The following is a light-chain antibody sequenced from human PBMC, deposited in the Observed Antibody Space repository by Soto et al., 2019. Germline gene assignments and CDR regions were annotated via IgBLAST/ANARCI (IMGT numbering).Light chain of an antibody. Sequence: DIQMTQSPSSLSATIGNIATITCRVSQSIYIYLNWYQQKAGKAPKLLIYAASSLQRGVPSRFSGSGSGTHFTLTISSLQPEDFATYYCQQTNSFPITFGQGTRLAIK. CDR2: AAS. J-gene: IGKJ5*01. CDR1: QSIYIY. CDR3: QQTNSFPIT. V-gene: IGKV1-39*01.